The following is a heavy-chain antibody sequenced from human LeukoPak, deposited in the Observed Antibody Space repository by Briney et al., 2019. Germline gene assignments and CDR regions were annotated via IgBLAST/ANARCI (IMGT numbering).Heavy chain of an antibody. CDR3: ARGKYPDNDDYMDV. J-gene: IGHJ6*03. D-gene: IGHD1-1*01. CDR2: ISSSGSTI. Sequence: GGSLRLSCAASGFTFSDYYMSWIRQAPGKGLGWVSYISSSGSTIYYADSVKGRFTISRDNAKNSLYLQMNSLRAEDTAVYYCARGKYPDNDDYMDVWGKGTTVSVSS. V-gene: IGHV3-11*01. CDR1: GFTFSDYY.